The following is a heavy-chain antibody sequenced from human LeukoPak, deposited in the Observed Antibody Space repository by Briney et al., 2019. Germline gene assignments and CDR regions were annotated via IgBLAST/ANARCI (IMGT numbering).Heavy chain of an antibody. CDR2: ISGSGGST. D-gene: IGHD3-22*01. J-gene: IGHJ3*02. Sequence: PGGPLRLSCAASGFTFSSYAMSWVRQAPGKGLEWASAISGSGGSTYYADSVKGRFTISRDNSKNTLYLQMNSLRAEDTAVYYCAKEFTMIVVVTQEAFDIWGQGTMVTVSS. V-gene: IGHV3-23*01. CDR1: GFTFSSYA. CDR3: AKEFTMIVVVTQEAFDI.